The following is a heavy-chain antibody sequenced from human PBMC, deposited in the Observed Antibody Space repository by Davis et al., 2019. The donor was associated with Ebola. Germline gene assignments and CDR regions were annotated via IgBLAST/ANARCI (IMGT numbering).Heavy chain of an antibody. CDR2: ISYDGSNK. Sequence: GGSLRLSCAASGFTFSSYGMHWVRQAPGKGLEWVAVISYDGSNKYYADSVKGRFTISRDNSKNTLYLQMSSLRAEDTAVYYCVKGLPVGELLYQNWFDPWGQGTLVTVSS. CDR3: VKGLPVGELLYQNWFDP. J-gene: IGHJ5*02. D-gene: IGHD3-10*01. CDR1: GFTFSSYG. V-gene: IGHV3-30*18.